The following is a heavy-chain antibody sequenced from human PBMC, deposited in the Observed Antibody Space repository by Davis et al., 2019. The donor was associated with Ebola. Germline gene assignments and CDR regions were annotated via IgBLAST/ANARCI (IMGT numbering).Heavy chain of an antibody. D-gene: IGHD3-22*01. CDR3: ARGPTVVVMGLYYYYGMDV. V-gene: IGHV4-39*07. J-gene: IGHJ6*02. CDR1: GGSISSSSYY. Sequence: MPSETLSLTCTVSGGSISSSSYYWGWIRQPPGKGLEWIGSIYYSGSTYYNPSLKSRVTISVDTSKNQFSLKLSSVTAADTAVYYCARGPTVVVMGLYYYYGMDVWGQGTTVTVSS. CDR2: IYYSGST.